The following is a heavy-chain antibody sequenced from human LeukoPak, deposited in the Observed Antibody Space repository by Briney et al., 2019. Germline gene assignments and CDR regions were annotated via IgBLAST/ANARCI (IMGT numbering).Heavy chain of an antibody. Sequence: QPGGSLRLSCAASGFTFSSYEMNWVRQAPGKGLEWVSYISSSGTTIYYADSVEGRFTISRDNAKNSLYLQMNSLRAEDTAVYYCARVGVVVAATGNLWFDPWGQGTLVTVSS. D-gene: IGHD2-15*01. V-gene: IGHV3-48*03. CDR2: ISSSGTTI. CDR1: GFTFSSYE. J-gene: IGHJ5*02. CDR3: ARVGVVVAATGNLWFDP.